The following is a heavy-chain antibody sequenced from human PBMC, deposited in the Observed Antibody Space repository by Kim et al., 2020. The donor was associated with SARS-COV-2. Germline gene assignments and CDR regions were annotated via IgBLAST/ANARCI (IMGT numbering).Heavy chain of an antibody. CDR1: GGSISSSSYY. CDR2: IYYSGST. V-gene: IGHV4-39*01. J-gene: IGHJ4*02. Sequence: SETLSLTCTVSGGSISSSSYYWGWIRQPPGKGLEWIGSIYYSGSTYYNPSLKSRVTISVDTSKNQFSLKLSSVTAADTAVYYCARLDLDGYCSGGSCSGPNGFDYWGQGTLVTVSS. CDR3: ARLDLDGYCSGGSCSGPNGFDY. D-gene: IGHD2-15*01.